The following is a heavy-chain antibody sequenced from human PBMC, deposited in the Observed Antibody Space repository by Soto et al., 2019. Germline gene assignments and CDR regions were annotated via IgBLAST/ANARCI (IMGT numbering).Heavy chain of an antibody. CDR3: ARHYNTGAFFDY. Sequence: QLQLQESGPGLVKSSETLSLTCSVSGGSISSSHHWGWIRQPPGKGLEWIGSVSYSGSPYYSPSFKSRITISADTSRNQFCLRVRSVTATDTAVYFCARHYNTGAFFDYWGQGILVTVSS. J-gene: IGHJ4*02. CDR2: VSYSGSP. V-gene: IGHV4-39*01. CDR1: GGSISSSHH. D-gene: IGHD1-20*01.